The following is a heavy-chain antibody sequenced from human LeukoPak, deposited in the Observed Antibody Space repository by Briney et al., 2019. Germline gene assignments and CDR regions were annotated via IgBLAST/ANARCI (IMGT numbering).Heavy chain of an antibody. CDR1: GFTFSSYA. J-gene: IGHJ6*02. D-gene: IGHD1-26*01. CDR3: AKDLVGAVYYYYGMDV. Sequence: GGSLRLSCAASGFTFSSYAMSWVRQAPGKGLEWVSAISGSGGSTYYADSVMGRFAISRDNSKNTLYLQMNSLRVEDTALYYCAKDLVGAVYYYYGMDVWGQGTTVTVSS. CDR2: ISGSGGST. V-gene: IGHV3-23*01.